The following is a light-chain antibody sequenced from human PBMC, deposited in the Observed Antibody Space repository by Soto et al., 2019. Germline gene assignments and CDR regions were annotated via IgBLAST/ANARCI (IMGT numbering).Light chain of an antibody. J-gene: IGLJ2*01. V-gene: IGLV2-8*01. CDR3: SSYAGSNTHVV. CDR1: SSDVGSYNY. CDR2: EVS. Sequence: QSALTQPPSASGSPGQSVTISCTGTSSDVGSYNYVSWYQQYPGKAPKLMIYEVSKRPSGVPDRFSGSKSGNTASLTVSGLQAEDEADYYCSSYAGSNTHVVFGGGTKVTVL.